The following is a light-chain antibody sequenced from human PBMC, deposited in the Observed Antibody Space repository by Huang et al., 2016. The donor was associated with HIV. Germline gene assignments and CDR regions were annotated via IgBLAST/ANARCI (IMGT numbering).Light chain of an antibody. V-gene: IGKV3-11*01. J-gene: IGKJ4*01. CDR2: DVS. CDR3: QQRSKWPLT. CDR1: QSIGTY. Sequence: EIVLTQSPVTLALSPGDRATLSCRASQSIGTYLACYQQKSGQAPRLLLYDVSNRAAGVPARCSASGSETDFTLTITSLDPDDFAIYHCQQRSKWPLTFGGGTKVEMK.